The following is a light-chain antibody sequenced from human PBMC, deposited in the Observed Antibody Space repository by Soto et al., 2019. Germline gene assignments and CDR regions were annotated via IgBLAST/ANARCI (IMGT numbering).Light chain of an antibody. V-gene: IGLV2-14*03. CDR2: DVT. J-gene: IGLJ2*01. CDR3: GSYTISSTLMI. Sequence: QSTLTQLACVSGSPGQSVTISCSGTPSDIGAYNYVSWYQHLPGKAPKVIIYDVTNRPSGVSSRFSGSKSGTTASLTISGLQAEDEANYYCGSYTISSTLMIFGGGTKVTVL. CDR1: PSDIGAYNY.